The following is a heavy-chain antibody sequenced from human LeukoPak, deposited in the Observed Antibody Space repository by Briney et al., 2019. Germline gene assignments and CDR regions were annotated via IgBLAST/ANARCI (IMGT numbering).Heavy chain of an antibody. Sequence: PGRSLRLSCAASGFTFSSYSMNWVRQAPGKGLEWVSSISSSSSYIYYADSVKGRFTISRDNAKNSLYLQMNSLRAEDTAVYYCARGRYYDFWSGYYMDYWGQGTLVTVSS. D-gene: IGHD3-3*01. CDR3: ARGRYYDFWSGYYMDY. J-gene: IGHJ4*02. CDR2: ISSSSSYI. V-gene: IGHV3-21*01. CDR1: GFTFSSYS.